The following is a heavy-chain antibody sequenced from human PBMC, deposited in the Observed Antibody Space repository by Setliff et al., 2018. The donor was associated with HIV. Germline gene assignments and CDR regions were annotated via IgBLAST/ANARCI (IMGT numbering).Heavy chain of an antibody. CDR2: ILYSGST. V-gene: IGHV4-39*07. CDR3: ARDHKYYYDSSGLDY. CDR1: GGSITSSTYY. Sequence: SETLSLTCTVSGGSITSSTYYWDWIRQPPGKGLEWIGSILYSGSTYYNPSVKSRVTISIDTSKNQFSLRLSSVTAADTAVYYCARDHKYYYDSSGLDYWGQGTLVTVSS. D-gene: IGHD3-22*01. J-gene: IGHJ4*02.